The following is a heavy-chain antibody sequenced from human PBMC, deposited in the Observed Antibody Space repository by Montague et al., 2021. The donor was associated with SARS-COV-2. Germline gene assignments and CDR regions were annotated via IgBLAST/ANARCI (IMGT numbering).Heavy chain of an antibody. V-gene: IGHV4-39*07. D-gene: IGHD5/OR15-5a*01. J-gene: IGHJ3*02. CDR1: GGSISSSSYY. CDR3: ARALSASYSVGGDSFDI. CDR2: IYYSGST. Sequence: SETLSLTCTVSGGSISSSSYYWGWIRQPPGKGLEWIGSIYYSGSTYYNPSLKSRVTISVDTSKNQFSLKLSSVTAADTAVYYCARALSASYSVGGDSFDIWGQGTMVTVSS.